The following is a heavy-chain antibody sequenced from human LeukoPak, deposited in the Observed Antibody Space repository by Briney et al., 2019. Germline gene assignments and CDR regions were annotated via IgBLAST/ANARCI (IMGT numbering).Heavy chain of an antibody. Sequence: GGSLRLSRVTSGFTFSNHAMHWVRQGPGKGLEWVGVISDDGSSKFYADSVKGRFTISRDNSKNTLFLQINSLRPEDTAVYYCARVDDLDAFDMWGQGTLVTVSS. J-gene: IGHJ3*02. V-gene: IGHV3-30*04. D-gene: IGHD2-2*03. CDR3: ARVDDLDAFDM. CDR2: ISDDGSSK. CDR1: GFTFSNHA.